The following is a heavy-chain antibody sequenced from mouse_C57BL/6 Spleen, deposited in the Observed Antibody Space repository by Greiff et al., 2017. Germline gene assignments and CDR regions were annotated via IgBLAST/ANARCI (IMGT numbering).Heavy chain of an antibody. Sequence: QVQLQQSGAELVKPGASVKLSCKASGYTFTGYWIEWVKQRPGHGLEWIGEIYPGSGSTNDNEKFKCKATLTADTSSITAYMRLSSLTTEDYAICCCARHYGGSYRFAYWGQGTLVTVSA. CDR1: GYTFTGYW. D-gene: IGHD1-1*01. V-gene: IGHV1-9*01. CDR2: IYPGSGST. CDR3: ARHYGGSYRFAY. J-gene: IGHJ3*01.